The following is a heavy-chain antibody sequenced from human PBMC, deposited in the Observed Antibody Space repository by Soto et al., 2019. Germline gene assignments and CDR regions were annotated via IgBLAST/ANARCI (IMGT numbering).Heavy chain of an antibody. J-gene: IGHJ6*02. Sequence: QVQLQQWGAGLLKPSETLSLTCAVYGGSFSGYYWSWIRQPPGKGLEWIGEINHSGSTNYNPSLKSRVTISVDTSKNQCSLKLSSVTAADTAVYYCARTAGSGWLYYYYGMDVWGQGTTVTVSS. CDR1: GGSFSGYY. CDR3: ARTAGSGWLYYYYGMDV. CDR2: INHSGST. V-gene: IGHV4-34*01. D-gene: IGHD6-19*01.